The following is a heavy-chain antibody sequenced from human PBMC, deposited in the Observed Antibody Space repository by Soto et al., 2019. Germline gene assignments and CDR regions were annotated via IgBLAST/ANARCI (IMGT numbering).Heavy chain of an antibody. CDR1: GYMFSRYG. CDR2: ISAHNGKT. D-gene: IGHD1-1*01. CDR3: SRWITGTYSDWFDP. Sequence: QVQLVQSGAEVKKPGASVKVSCKASGYMFSRYGVTWVRLAPGQGLEWMGWISAHNGKTTYAQKLQGRVTMTTDKSTSTAYMELTSLRSDDTAVYYCSRWITGTYSDWFDPWGQGTLGTVSS. J-gene: IGHJ5*02. V-gene: IGHV1-18*04.